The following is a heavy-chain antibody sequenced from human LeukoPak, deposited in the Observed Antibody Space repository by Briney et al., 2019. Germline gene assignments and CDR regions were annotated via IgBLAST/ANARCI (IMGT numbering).Heavy chain of an antibody. CDR1: GYTFTGYY. D-gene: IGHD6-13*01. V-gene: IGHV1-2*06. J-gene: IGHJ3*02. Sequence: GASVKLSCKPSGYTFTGYYIHWVRHPPRQGIEWMGRINPNSGGTIYAQKIQGRVTMTRDTSISTAYMELSRLRSDDTAVYYCARDLSWGSDAFDIWGQGTMFIVSS. CDR2: INPNSGGT. CDR3: ARDLSWGSDAFDI.